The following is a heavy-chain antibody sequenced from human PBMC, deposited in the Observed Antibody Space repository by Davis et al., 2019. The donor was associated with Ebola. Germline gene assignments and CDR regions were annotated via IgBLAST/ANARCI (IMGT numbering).Heavy chain of an antibody. CDR1: GGSISSYY. V-gene: IGHV4-59*01. CDR3: AGGHPLFWSGPASMDV. Sequence: PSETLSLTCTVSGGSISSYYWSWIRQPPGKGLEWIGYIYYSGSTNYNPSLKSRVTISVDTSKNQFSLKLSSVTAADTAVYYCAGGHPLFWSGPASMDVWGQGTTVTVSS. D-gene: IGHD3-3*01. J-gene: IGHJ6*02. CDR2: IYYSGST.